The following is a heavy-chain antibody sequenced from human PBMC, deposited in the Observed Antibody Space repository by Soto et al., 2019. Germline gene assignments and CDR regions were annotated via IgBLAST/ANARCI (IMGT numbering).Heavy chain of an antibody. CDR3: ASAAVTGTAGLGF. V-gene: IGHV1-2*02. D-gene: IGHD6-19*01. CDR1: GYTFSGFY. J-gene: IGHJ4*02. CDR2: INPNSGGT. Sequence: ASVKVSCKASGYTFSGFYMRWVRQAPGQGLEWMGWINPNSGGTKSAEKFQGRVTMTRDTSISTAYMELSRLTSDDTAVYYCASAAVTGTAGLGFWGQGTQVTVSS.